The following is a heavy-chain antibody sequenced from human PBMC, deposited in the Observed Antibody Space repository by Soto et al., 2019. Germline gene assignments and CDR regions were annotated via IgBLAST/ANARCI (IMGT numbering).Heavy chain of an antibody. Sequence: EVQLLESGGGLVQPGGSLRLSCAASGFTFSSYAMSWVRQAPGKGLEWVSAISGSGGSTYYADSVKGRFTISRDNSKNTLYLQMNCLRAEDTAVYYCAKVHSSIWYATTYYYYVMDVWGQGTTVTVSS. CDR1: GFTFSSYA. CDR2: ISGSGGST. D-gene: IGHD6-13*01. V-gene: IGHV3-23*01. CDR3: AKVHSSIWYATTYYYYVMDV. J-gene: IGHJ6*02.